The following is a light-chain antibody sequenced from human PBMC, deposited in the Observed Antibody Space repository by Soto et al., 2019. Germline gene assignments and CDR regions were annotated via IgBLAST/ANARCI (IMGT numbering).Light chain of an antibody. CDR3: QQYGSSPPRT. CDR1: QSVSNN. V-gene: IGKV3-15*01. CDR2: GAS. J-gene: IGKJ1*01. Sequence: EMVMTQSPATLSVSPGERVTLSCRASQSVSNNVAWYQQKPGQAPRLLIYGASTRASGIAARFSGSGSGTEFTLTISSLQSEDFAVYYCQQYGSSPPRTFGQGTKVE.